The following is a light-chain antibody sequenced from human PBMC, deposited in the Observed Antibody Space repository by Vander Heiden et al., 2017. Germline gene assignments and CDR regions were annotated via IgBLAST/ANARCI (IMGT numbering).Light chain of an antibody. CDR2: AAS. CDR1: QDISNW. V-gene: IGKV1-12*01. J-gene: IGKJ1*01. CDR3: LQSNSFPWT. Sequence: DIQMTQSPSFVSASVGDRVTIACRASQDISNWLAWYQHKPGKAPKVLIFAASSLESGVPSRFSRRGSGTDFSLNITGLQPEDFATYYCLQSNSFPWTFGQGTKVEIK.